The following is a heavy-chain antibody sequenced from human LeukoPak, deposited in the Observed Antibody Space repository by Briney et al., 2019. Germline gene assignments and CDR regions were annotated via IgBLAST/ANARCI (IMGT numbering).Heavy chain of an antibody. Sequence: SETLSLTCTISGGSISSYFWSGIRQPPGKGLEWIGYIYYTGSTNYNPSLKSRVIISLDTSKNQFSLKLSSVTAADTAVYYCARTLSRWDPFDYWGQGTLVTVSS. CDR1: GGSISSYF. D-gene: IGHD1-26*01. V-gene: IGHV4-59*01. J-gene: IGHJ4*02. CDR2: IYYTGST. CDR3: ARTLSRWDPFDY.